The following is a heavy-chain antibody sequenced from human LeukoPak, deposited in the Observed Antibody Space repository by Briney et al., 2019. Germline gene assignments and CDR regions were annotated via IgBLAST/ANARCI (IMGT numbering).Heavy chain of an antibody. D-gene: IGHD2-2*01. V-gene: IGHV3-23*01. CDR3: AKDRTSSSRTILDY. Sequence: PGGSLRLSCAASGFTFSSYAMSWVRQAPGKGLEWVSAISSSGLSTYYADSVKGRFTISRDKSKNTLFLQMNSLRAEDTAIYHCAKDRTSSSRTILDYWGQGTLVTVSS. CDR1: GFTFSSYA. CDR2: ISSSGLST. J-gene: IGHJ4*02.